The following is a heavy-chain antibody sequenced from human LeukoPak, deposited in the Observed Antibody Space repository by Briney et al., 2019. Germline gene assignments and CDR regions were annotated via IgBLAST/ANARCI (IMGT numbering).Heavy chain of an antibody. CDR1: GFTFSSYW. V-gene: IGHV3-7*03. Sequence: GGSLRLSCAASGFTFSSYWMSWVRQAPGKGLEWVANIREDGNEKYYADSVKGQFTISRDNAKNSLFLQMNSLRAEDTAVYYCARDLSGYDFWSGYPDYWGQGTLVTVSS. CDR2: IREDGNEK. D-gene: IGHD3-3*01. J-gene: IGHJ4*02. CDR3: ARDLSGYDFWSGYPDY.